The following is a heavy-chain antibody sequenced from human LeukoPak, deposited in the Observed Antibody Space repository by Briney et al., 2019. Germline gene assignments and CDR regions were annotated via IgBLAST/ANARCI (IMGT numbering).Heavy chain of an antibody. D-gene: IGHD1-26*01. CDR3: AKSIVGIRYFDD. CDR2: IRGSSITT. Sequence: PGGSLRLSCAASGFTFNNYDMTWVRRAPGKGLEWVSAIRGSSITTYYADSVKGRFPISRDNSKNTLYLQMNSLGAEDTAIYYCAKSIVGIRYFDDWGQGTPVTVSS. J-gene: IGHJ4*02. V-gene: IGHV3-23*01. CDR1: GFTFNNYD.